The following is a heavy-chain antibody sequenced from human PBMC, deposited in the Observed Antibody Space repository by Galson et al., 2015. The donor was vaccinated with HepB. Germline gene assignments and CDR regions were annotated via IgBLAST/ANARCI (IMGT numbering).Heavy chain of an antibody. CDR1: GYTSTSYY. D-gene: IGHD3-3*01. Sequence: SVKVSCKASGYTSTSYYMHWVRQAPGQGLEWMGIINPSGGSTSYAQKFQGRVTMTRDTSTSTVYMELSSLRSEDTAVYYCARVGYDFWSGYYKGNPRYGMDVWGQGTTVTVSS. J-gene: IGHJ6*02. CDR3: ARVGYDFWSGYYKGNPRYGMDV. V-gene: IGHV1-46*01. CDR2: INPSGGST.